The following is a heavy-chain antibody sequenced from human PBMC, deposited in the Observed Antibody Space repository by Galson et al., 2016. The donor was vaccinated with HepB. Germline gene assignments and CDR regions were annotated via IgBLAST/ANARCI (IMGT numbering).Heavy chain of an antibody. CDR2: ISYDGTNQ. D-gene: IGHD3-10*01. CDR1: GFTFSSYG. J-gene: IGHJ4*02. Sequence: SLRLSCAASGFTFSSYGMHWVRQAPGKGLEWVAVISYDGTNQFYGDSVKGRVTTSRDNSKSTLYLQMNSLRPEDTAVYYCAKDWTFRAVSPYYFDSWGEGILVTVSS. V-gene: IGHV3-30*18. CDR3: AKDWTFRAVSPYYFDS.